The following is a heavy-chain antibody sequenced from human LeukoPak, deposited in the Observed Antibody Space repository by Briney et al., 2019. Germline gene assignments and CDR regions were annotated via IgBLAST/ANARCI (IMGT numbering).Heavy chain of an antibody. CDR2: IKQDGREK. D-gene: IGHD2-2*01. Sequence: GGSLRLSCVASGFTFSTYWMSWVRQAPGKGLEWVANIKQDGREKYYVDSVKGRFTISRDNAKNSLYLQMNSLRAEDTAVYYCARDGVSAAVDYWGQGTLVTVSS. CDR3: ARDGVSAAVDY. J-gene: IGHJ4*02. CDR1: GFTFSTYW. V-gene: IGHV3-7*01.